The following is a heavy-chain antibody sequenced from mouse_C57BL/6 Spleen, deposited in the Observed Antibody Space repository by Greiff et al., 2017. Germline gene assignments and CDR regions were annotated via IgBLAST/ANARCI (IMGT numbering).Heavy chain of an antibody. J-gene: IGHJ1*03. CDR2: INPYNGGT. CDR1: GYTFTDYY. V-gene: IGHV1-19*01. CDR3: ARDYYGISSYFDV. D-gene: IGHD1-1*01. Sequence: VQLQQSGPVLVKPGASVKMSCKASGYTFTDYYMNWVKQSHGKSLEWIGVINPYNGGTSYNQKFKGKATLTVDKSYSTAYMELNSLTSEDSAVYYCARDYYGISSYFDVWGTGTTVTVSS.